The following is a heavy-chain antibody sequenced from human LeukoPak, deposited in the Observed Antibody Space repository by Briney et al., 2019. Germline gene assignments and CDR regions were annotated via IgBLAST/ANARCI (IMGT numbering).Heavy chain of an antibody. CDR1: GFTFSSYW. CDR2: INSDGSST. Sequence: GGSLRLSCAASGFTFSSYWMHWVRQAPGKGLVWVSRINSDGSSTSYADSVKGRFTISRDNAKDTLYLQMNSLRAEDTAVYYCARVSIAVAVHFDYWGQGTLVTVSS. D-gene: IGHD6-19*01. J-gene: IGHJ4*02. V-gene: IGHV3-74*01. CDR3: ARVSIAVAVHFDY.